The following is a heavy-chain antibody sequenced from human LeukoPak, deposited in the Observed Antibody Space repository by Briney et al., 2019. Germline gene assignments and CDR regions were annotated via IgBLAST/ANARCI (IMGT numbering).Heavy chain of an antibody. D-gene: IGHD6-19*01. Sequence: SETLSLTCTVSGGSISSSSYYWGWIRQPPGKGLEWIGSIYYSGSTYYNPSLTSRVTISVDTSKNQFSLKLSSVTAADTAVYYCARDSPYSSGWRSFDYWGQGTLVTVSS. J-gene: IGHJ4*02. V-gene: IGHV4-39*07. CDR1: GGSISSSSYY. CDR2: IYYSGST. CDR3: ARDSPYSSGWRSFDY.